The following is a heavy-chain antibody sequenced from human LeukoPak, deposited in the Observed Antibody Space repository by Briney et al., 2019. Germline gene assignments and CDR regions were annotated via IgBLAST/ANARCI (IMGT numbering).Heavy chain of an antibody. CDR2: ISSSSSYI. Sequence: GGSLRLSCAASGFTFSTYSIIWVRQAPGRGLDWVSSISSSSSYIYYADSVKGRFTISRDNAKNSLYLQMNSLRAEDTAVYYCASYTYYYDSSGYYYVPYWGQGTLVTVSS. D-gene: IGHD3-22*01. CDR1: GFTFSTYS. J-gene: IGHJ4*02. V-gene: IGHV3-21*01. CDR3: ASYTYYYDSSGYYYVPY.